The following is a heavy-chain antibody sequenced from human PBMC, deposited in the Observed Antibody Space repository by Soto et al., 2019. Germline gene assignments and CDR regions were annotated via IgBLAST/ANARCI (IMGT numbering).Heavy chain of an antibody. J-gene: IGHJ4*02. CDR2: ISSDGTNK. CDR3: AKDKGSSGWYFDH. V-gene: IGHV3-30*18. D-gene: IGHD6-19*01. Sequence: GGSLRLSCVASGFSISTYAMHWVRQAPGKGLEWVAVISSDGTNKYYADSVKGRFTITRDNSKNTVYLYINSLGAEDTALFFCAKDKGSSGWYFDHWGQGTLVTVSS. CDR1: GFSISTYA.